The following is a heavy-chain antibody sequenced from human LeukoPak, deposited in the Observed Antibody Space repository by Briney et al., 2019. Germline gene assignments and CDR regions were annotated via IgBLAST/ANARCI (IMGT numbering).Heavy chain of an antibody. V-gene: IGHV3-23*01. CDR1: GFIFPNYV. D-gene: IGHD2-21*01. CDR2: ISGSGGNT. CDR3: AKDPDYYFDY. Sequence: PGGSLRLSCAASGFIFPNYVMSWVRQAPGKGLEWVSAISGSGGNTYYADSVKGRFTISRDNSKNTLYLQMNSLRAEDTAVYYCAKDPDYYFDYWGQGTLVTVSS. J-gene: IGHJ4*02.